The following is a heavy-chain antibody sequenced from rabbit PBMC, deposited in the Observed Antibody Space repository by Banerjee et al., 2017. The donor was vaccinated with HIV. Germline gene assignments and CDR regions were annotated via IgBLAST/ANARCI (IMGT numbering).Heavy chain of an antibody. CDR2: INTSSGNT. D-gene: IGHD4-1*01. Sequence: QEQLEESGGDLVKPEGSLTLTCTASGFSFSNKYVMCWVRQAPGKGLEWIACINTSSGNTVYASWAKGRFTISKTSSTTVTLEMTSLTGADTATYLCARDAVTGDYFDLWGQGTLVTVS. J-gene: IGHJ4*01. V-gene: IGHV1S45*01. CDR3: ARDAVTGDYFDL. CDR1: GFSFSNKYV.